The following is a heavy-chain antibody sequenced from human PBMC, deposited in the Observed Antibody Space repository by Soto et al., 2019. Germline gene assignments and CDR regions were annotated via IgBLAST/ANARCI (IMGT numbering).Heavy chain of an antibody. Sequence: SETLPLTCTVSGGTIISYYWSWIRQPAGKGLEWIGRIYTSGSTNYNPSLKSRVTMSVDTSKNQFSLKLSSVTAADTAVYYCARGADFGSGCRTWLDSCGQGTLVTVSS. D-gene: IGHD3-3*01. CDR1: GGTIISYY. CDR2: IYTSGST. J-gene: IGHJ5*01. CDR3: ARGADFGSGCRTWLDS. V-gene: IGHV4-4*07.